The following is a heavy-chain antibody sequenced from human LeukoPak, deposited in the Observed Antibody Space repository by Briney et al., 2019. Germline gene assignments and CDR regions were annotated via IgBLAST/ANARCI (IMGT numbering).Heavy chain of an antibody. Sequence: KPSETLSLTCTVSGGSVSSHYWSWIRQPPGKGLEWIGYIYYSGSTNYNPSLKSRVTISVDTSKNQFSLKLSSVTAADTAVYYCARALTEKYYYDSSGYFNWFDPWGQGSLVTVSS. CDR1: GGSVSSHY. CDR2: IYYSGST. CDR3: ARALTEKYYYDSSGYFNWFDP. J-gene: IGHJ5*02. D-gene: IGHD3-22*01. V-gene: IGHV4-59*02.